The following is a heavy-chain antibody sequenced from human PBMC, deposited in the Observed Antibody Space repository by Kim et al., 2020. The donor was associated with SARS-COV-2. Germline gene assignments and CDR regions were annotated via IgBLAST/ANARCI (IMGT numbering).Heavy chain of an antibody. CDR3: ARRFGALVPNYYYYYGMDV. CDR1: GGSISSSSYY. J-gene: IGHJ6*02. Sequence: SETLSLTCTVSGGSISSSSYYWGWIRQPPGKGLEWIGSIYYSGSTYYNPSLKSRVTISVDTSKNQFSLKLSSVTAADTAVYYCARRFGALVPNYYYYYGMDVWGQGTPVTVSS. V-gene: IGHV4-39*01. CDR2: IYYSGST. D-gene: IGHD3-10*01.